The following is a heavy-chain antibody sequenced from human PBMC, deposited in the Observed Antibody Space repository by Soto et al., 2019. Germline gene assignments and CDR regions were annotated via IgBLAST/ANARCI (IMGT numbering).Heavy chain of an antibody. CDR1: GFTFSSYA. V-gene: IGHV3-23*01. CDR2: ISGSGGST. J-gene: IGHJ4*02. CDR3: ANVLAVAGMGPFDF. D-gene: IGHD6-19*01. Sequence: PGGSLILSCAASGFTFSSYAMSWVRQAPGKGLEWVSAISGSGGSTYYADSVKGRFTISRDNSKNTLYLQMNSLRAEDTAVYYCANVLAVAGMGPFDFRGQGALVTVSS.